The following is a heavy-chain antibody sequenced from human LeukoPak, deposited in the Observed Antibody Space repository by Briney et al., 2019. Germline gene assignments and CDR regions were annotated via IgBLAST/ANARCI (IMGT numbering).Heavy chain of an antibody. Sequence: GGSLRLSCAASGFTFSRYSMNWVRQAPGKGLEWVSSISSSSSYIYYADSVKGRFTISRDNAKNSLYLQMNSLRAEDTAVDYCGRCIVGAKVYYYYYMDVWGKGTTVTVSS. V-gene: IGHV3-21*01. CDR3: GRCIVGAKVYYYYYMDV. CDR2: ISSSSSYI. CDR1: GFTFSRYS. D-gene: IGHD1-26*01. J-gene: IGHJ6*03.